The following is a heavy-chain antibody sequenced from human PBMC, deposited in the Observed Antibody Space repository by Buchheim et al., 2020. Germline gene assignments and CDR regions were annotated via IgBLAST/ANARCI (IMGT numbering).Heavy chain of an antibody. D-gene: IGHD5-18*01. V-gene: IGHV4-4*02. CDR3: ARDSGYRSEY. J-gene: IGHJ4*02. Sequence: QVQLQESGPGLVKPSGTLSLTCAVSGDSVSNGNWWNWVRQPPGKGLEWIGEIDLSGFTEYNPSLKSRVTIELDKPKNQFSLKLTSVTAADTAVYYCARDSGYRSEYWGQGTL. CDR1: GDSVSNGNW. CDR2: IDLSGFT.